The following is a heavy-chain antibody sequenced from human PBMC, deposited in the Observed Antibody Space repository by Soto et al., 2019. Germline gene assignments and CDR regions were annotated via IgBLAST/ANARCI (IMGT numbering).Heavy chain of an antibody. D-gene: IGHD2-15*01. CDR2: TIPIFGTA. V-gene: IGHV1-69*12. CDR1: GGTFSSYA. Sequence: QVQLVQSGAEVKKPGSSVKVSCKASGGTFSSYAISWVRQAPGQGLEWMGGTIPIFGTANYAQKFQGSGTITADESTSTAYRELSSLRSEDTAVYYCARDQHCSGGSCPHTFDYWGQGTLVTVSS. CDR3: ARDQHCSGGSCPHTFDY. J-gene: IGHJ4*02.